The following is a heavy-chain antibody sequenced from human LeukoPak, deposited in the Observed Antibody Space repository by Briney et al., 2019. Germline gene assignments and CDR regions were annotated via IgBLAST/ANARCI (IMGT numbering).Heavy chain of an antibody. Sequence: SETLSLTCTVSGGSISSSSYYWGWIRQPPGKGLEWIGSIYYSGSTYYNPSLKSRVTISVDRSKNQFSLKLSSVTAADTAVYYCARGVVGYSGYSLPDYWGQGTLVTVSS. V-gene: IGHV4-39*07. CDR1: GGSISSSSYY. J-gene: IGHJ4*02. D-gene: IGHD5-12*01. CDR2: IYYSGST. CDR3: ARGVVGYSGYSLPDY.